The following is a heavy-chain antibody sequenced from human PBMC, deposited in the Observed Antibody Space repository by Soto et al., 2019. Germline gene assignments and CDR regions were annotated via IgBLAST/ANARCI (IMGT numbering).Heavy chain of an antibody. CDR2: ISGGGGST. CDR1: GFTFSSYD. D-gene: IGHD6-19*01. CDR3: AKDHGSGWRFDY. J-gene: IGHJ4*02. Sequence: GGSLRLSCAASGFTFSSYDMTWVRQAPGRGLEWVSAISGGGGSTYYADSVRGRFTISRENSKNTLYLQMNSLRVEDTAVYFCAKDHGSGWRFDYWGQGTLVTVSS. V-gene: IGHV3-23*01.